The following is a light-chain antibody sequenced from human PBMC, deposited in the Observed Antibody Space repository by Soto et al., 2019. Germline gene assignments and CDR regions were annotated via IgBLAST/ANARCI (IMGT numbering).Light chain of an antibody. Sequence: DIVMTQTPLSLSVTPGQPASISCRSTQSLVDSDGNTYLTWLQQRPGQSPRRLIYKVSNRDSGVPDRFSGSGSGTDFTLKISGVEAEDVGVYYCLQGTHWPWTLGQGTQVEIK. CDR2: KVS. CDR3: LQGTHWPWT. V-gene: IGKV2-30*01. CDR1: QSLVDSDGNTY. J-gene: IGKJ1*01.